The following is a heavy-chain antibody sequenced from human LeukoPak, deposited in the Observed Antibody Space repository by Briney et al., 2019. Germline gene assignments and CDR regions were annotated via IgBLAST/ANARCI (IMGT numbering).Heavy chain of an antibody. CDR2: ISAYNGNT. CDR3: ARETGTGDYYYGMDV. CDR1: GYTFTSYG. V-gene: IGHV1-18*04. D-gene: IGHD1-1*01. J-gene: IGHJ6*04. Sequence: WASVKVSCKASGYTFTSYGISWVRQAPGQGLEWMGWISAYNGNTNYAQKLQGRVTMTTDASTSTAYMELRSLRSDDTAVYYCARETGTGDYYYGMDVWGKGTTVTVS.